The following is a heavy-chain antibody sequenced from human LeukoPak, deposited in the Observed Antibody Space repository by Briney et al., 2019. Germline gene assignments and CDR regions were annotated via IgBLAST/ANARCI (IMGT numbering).Heavy chain of an antibody. Sequence: GASVKVSCKASGYSFTGYYMHWVRQAPGQGLEWMGWINPNSGGTNYAQKFQGRVTMTRDTSISTAYMELSRLRSDDTAVFYCARGRLGRYGGNSDYWYFDLWGRGTLVTVSS. CDR3: ARGRLGRYGGNSDYWYFDL. D-gene: IGHD4-23*01. CDR1: GYSFTGYY. V-gene: IGHV1-2*02. CDR2: INPNSGGT. J-gene: IGHJ2*01.